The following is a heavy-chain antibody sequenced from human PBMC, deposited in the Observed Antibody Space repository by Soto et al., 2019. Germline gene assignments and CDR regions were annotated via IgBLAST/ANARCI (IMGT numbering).Heavy chain of an antibody. Sequence: ASVKVSCKASGYTFTSYDINWVRQATGQGLEWMGWMNPNSGNTGYAQKFQGRVTMTRNTSISTAYMELSSLRSEDTAVYYCARGQPYNWNYVEWGQGTLVTVSS. CDR1: GYTFTSYD. D-gene: IGHD1-7*01. V-gene: IGHV1-8*01. CDR2: MNPNSGNT. CDR3: ARGQPYNWNYVE. J-gene: IGHJ4*02.